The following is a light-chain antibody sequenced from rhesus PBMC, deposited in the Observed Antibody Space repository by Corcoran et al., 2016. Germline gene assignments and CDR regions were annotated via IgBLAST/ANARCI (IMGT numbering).Light chain of an antibody. Sequence: DIQMSQSPPSLSASVGDRVTITCRASQGINNYLNWYQEKPGKAPKLLSYYAKTLESGVSSMFSGSGSGTEYTLTISSLQPEDFATYYCQQCYTTPYNFGQGTKVEIK. V-gene: IGKV1-32*03. CDR3: QQCYTTPYN. J-gene: IGKJ2*01. CDR2: YAK. CDR1: QGINNY.